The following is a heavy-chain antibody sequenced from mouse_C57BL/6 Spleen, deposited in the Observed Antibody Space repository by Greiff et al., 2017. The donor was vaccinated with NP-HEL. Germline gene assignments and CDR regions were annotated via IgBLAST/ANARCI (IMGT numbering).Heavy chain of an antibody. J-gene: IGHJ4*01. D-gene: IGHD4-1*01. Sequence: EVQVVESGGGLVKPGGSLKLSCAASGFTFSDYGMHWVRQAPEQGLEWVAYISSGSSTIYYAETVKGRFTISRDNAKNTLFLQMTSLRSEDTAMYDCARILGLYYYAMDYWGQGTSVTVSS. CDR1: GFTFSDYG. V-gene: IGHV5-17*01. CDR2: ISSGSSTI. CDR3: ARILGLYYYAMDY.